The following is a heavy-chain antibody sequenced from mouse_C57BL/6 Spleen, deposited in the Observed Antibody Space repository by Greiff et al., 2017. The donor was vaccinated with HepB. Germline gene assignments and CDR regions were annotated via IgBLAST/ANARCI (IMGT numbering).Heavy chain of an antibody. V-gene: IGHV1-18*01. CDR2: INPNNGGT. CDR3: AREGLDSSGYDY. D-gene: IGHD3-2*02. J-gene: IGHJ2*01. CDR1: GYTFTDYN. Sequence: VQLKESGPELVKPGASVKIPCKASGYTFTDYNMDWVKQSHGKSLEWIGDINPNNGGTIYNQKFKGKATLTVDKSSSTAYMELRRLTSEDTAVYYCAREGLDSSGYDYWGQGTTLTVSS.